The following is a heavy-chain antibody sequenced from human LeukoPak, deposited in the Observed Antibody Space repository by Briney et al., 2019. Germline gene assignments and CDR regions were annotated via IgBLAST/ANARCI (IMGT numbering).Heavy chain of an antibody. CDR1: GFTFSCFL. J-gene: IGHJ4*02. V-gene: IGHV3-7*03. Sequence: PGGSLRLSCAASGFTFSCFLMIWVRQAPGKRLEWVANIKEDGSVKNYVDSVKGRFTISRDNAKNSLFLQMNSLRAEDTAVYYCARERYGNYNWGQGTLVTVSS. CDR3: ARERYGNYN. D-gene: IGHD4-11*01. CDR2: IKEDGSVK.